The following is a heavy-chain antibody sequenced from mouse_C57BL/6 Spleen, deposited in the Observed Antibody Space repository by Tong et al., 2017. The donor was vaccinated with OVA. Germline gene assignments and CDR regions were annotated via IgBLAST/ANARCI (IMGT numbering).Heavy chain of an antibody. CDR3: ARAYYRYLYAMDY. V-gene: IGHV5-6*01. D-gene: IGHD2-14*01. CDR1: GFTFSSYG. J-gene: IGHJ4*01. CDR2: ISSGGSYT. Sequence: EVQLQESGGDLVKPGGSLKLSCAASGFTFSSYGMSWVRQTPDKRLEWVATISSGGSYTYYPDSVKGRFTISRDNAKNTLYLQMSSLKSEDTAMYYCARAYYRYLYAMDYWGQGTSVTVSS.